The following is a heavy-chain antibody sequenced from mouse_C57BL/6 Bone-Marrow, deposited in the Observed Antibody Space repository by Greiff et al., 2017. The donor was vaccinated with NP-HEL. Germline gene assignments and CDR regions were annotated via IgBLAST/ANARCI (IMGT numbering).Heavy chain of an antibody. J-gene: IGHJ2*01. D-gene: IGHD2-12*01. CDR1: GFTFSNYW. V-gene: IGHV6-3*01. Sequence: EVQLVESGGGLVQPGGSMKLSCVASGFTFSNYWMNWVRQSPEKGLEWVAQIRLKSDNYATHYAESVKGRFTISRDDSKSSVYLQMNYLRAEDTGIYYCTSYYSHLDYWGQGTTLTVSS. CDR2: IRLKSDNYAT. CDR3: TSYYSHLDY.